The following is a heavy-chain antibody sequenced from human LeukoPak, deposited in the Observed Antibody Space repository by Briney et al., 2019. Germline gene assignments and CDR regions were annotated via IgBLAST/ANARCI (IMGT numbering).Heavy chain of an antibody. V-gene: IGHV3-21*01. Sequence: PGGSLRLSCAASGFTFSSYSMNWVRQAPGKGLEWVSSISSSSSYIYYADSVKGRFTISRDNAKNSLYLQMNSLRAEDTAVYYCARDRSGRGYSGYAFDYWGQGTLVTVSS. D-gene: IGHD5-12*01. CDR3: ARDRSGRGYSGYAFDY. CDR1: GFTFSSYS. CDR2: ISSSSSYI. J-gene: IGHJ4*02.